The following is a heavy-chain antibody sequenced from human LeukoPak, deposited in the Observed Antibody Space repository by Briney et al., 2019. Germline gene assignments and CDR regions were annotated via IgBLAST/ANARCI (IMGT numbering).Heavy chain of an antibody. Sequence: GGSLRLSCAASGFTFSAYNMYWVRQAPGKGLEWVSSISGGSDYIFYADPVKGRFTISRDNAKNSLYLQMNSLRVEDTAVYYCARIGSGWYWEYWGQGALVTVSS. V-gene: IGHV3-21*01. D-gene: IGHD6-19*01. CDR3: ARIGSGWYWEY. CDR2: ISGGSDYI. J-gene: IGHJ4*02. CDR1: GFTFSAYN.